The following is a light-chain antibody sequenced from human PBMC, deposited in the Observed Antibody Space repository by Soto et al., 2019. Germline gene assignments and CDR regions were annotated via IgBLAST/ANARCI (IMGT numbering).Light chain of an antibody. CDR3: SSYTSSSLYV. CDR2: EVR. J-gene: IGLJ1*01. Sequence: QSALTQPASVSGSAGQSITISCTGTSSDVGNYNLVSWYLHHPGKAPKLMIYEVRNRPSGISNRFSGSKSGNTASLTISGLQAEDEADYYCSSYTSSSLYVFGAGTKVTVL. V-gene: IGLV2-14*02. CDR1: SSDVGNYNL.